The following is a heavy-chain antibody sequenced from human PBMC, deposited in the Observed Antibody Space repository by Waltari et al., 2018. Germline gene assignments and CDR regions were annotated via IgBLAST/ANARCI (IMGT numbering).Heavy chain of an antibody. CDR2: IWYDGSNK. D-gene: IGHD1-1*01. Sequence: QVQLVESGGGVVQPGRSLRLSCAASGFTFSSYGMHWVRQAPGKGLEWVAVIWYDGSNKYYADSVKGRFTISRDNSKNTLYLQMNSLRAEDTAVYYCARDGVLNFYFDYWGQGTLVTVSS. V-gene: IGHV3-33*01. CDR3: ARDGVLNFYFDY. CDR1: GFTFSSYG. J-gene: IGHJ4*02.